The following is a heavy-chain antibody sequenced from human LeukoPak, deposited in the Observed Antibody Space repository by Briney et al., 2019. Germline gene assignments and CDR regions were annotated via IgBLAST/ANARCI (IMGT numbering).Heavy chain of an antibody. V-gene: IGHV3-7*01. CDR1: GFTFSSYW. CDR2: IKQDGSEK. CDR3: ARGNDILTDDAFDI. D-gene: IGHD3-9*01. Sequence: GGSLRLSCAASGFTFSSYWMSWVRQAPGKGLEWVANIKQDGSEKYYVDSVKGRFTISRDNAKNSLYLQMNSLRAEDTAVYYCARGNDILTDDAFDIWGQGTWSPSLQ. J-gene: IGHJ3*02.